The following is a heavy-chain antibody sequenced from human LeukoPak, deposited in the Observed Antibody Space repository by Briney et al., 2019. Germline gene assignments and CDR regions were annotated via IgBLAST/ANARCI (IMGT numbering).Heavy chain of an antibody. CDR2: IFSRGNT. Sequence: SETLSLTCTVSGGSISSDYWCWLRQPPGKGPEWIGNIFSRGNTNYNPSLKRRVTISRDTSKNQFSQRLSSVTAADTAVYYCARGRRDGYNFYWYFDLWGRGTLVTVSS. V-gene: IGHV4-4*09. CDR1: GGSISSDY. CDR3: ARGRRDGYNFYWYFDL. J-gene: IGHJ2*01. D-gene: IGHD5-24*01.